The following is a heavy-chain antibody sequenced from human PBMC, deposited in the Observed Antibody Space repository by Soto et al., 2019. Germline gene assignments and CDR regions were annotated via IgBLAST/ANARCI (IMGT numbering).Heavy chain of an antibody. CDR2: INHSGST. CDR1: GGSFSGYY. Sequence: SETLSLTCAVYGGSFSGYYWTWIRQPPEKGLEWIGEINHSGSTNQNPSLKSRVSISVDRSKNQFSLRLRSVTAADTAVYFFARVIAEMAAFAGGAPDKSWFDSWRRGTLVTVSS. V-gene: IGHV4-34*01. D-gene: IGHD2-21*01. CDR3: ARVIAEMAAFAGGAPDKSWFDS. J-gene: IGHJ5*01.